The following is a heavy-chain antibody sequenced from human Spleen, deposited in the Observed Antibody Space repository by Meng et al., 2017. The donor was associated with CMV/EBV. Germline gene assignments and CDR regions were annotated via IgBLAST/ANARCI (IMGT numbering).Heavy chain of an antibody. Sequence: SGFIVSSNNMNWVRQAPGKGLEWVSIIYIDGSTSYAASVKGRFTISRDISKNTLSLQMNSLRDEDTAIYYCARALDHDYHDYYFDLWGQGTLVTVSS. CDR3: ARALDHDYHDYYFDL. J-gene: IGHJ4*02. D-gene: IGHD4-17*01. CDR2: IYIDGST. V-gene: IGHV3-53*01. CDR1: GFIVSSNN.